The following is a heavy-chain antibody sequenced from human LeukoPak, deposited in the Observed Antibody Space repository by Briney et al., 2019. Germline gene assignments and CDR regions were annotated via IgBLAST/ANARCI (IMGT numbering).Heavy chain of an antibody. CDR3: AKLGGNVAF. V-gene: IGHV3-23*01. Sequence: GGSLRLSCAASGFTFSNYAMSWVRQAPGKGLEWVSSISGSGGSTYYVDSVKGRFTISRDNSKNTLHLQMNILRAEDTAAYYCAKLGGNVAFWGQGTLVTVSS. D-gene: IGHD4-23*01. CDR2: ISGSGGST. J-gene: IGHJ4*02. CDR1: GFTFSNYA.